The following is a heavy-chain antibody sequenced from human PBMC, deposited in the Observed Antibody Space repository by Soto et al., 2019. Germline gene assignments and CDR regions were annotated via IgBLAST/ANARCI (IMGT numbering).Heavy chain of an antibody. Sequence: QVQLVQSGAEVKKPGASVKVSCKASGYTFTSYYMHWVRQAPGQGLEWMGIINPSGGSTSYAQKFQGRATVDRDRSASTVYIELSSLGSEETDGYYCASGVANRYGMDVWGQGTTVTVSS. CDR2: INPSGGST. D-gene: IGHD2-15*01. J-gene: IGHJ6*02. CDR3: ASGVANRYGMDV. CDR1: GYTFTSYY. V-gene: IGHV1-46*01.